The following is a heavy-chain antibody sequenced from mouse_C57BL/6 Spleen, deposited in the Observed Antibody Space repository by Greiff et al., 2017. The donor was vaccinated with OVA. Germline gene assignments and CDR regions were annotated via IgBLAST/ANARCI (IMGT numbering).Heavy chain of an antibody. CDR3: ARRDTTEPYCYFDV. CDR1: GYSITSDY. Sequence: EVQRVESGPGLAKPSQTLSLTCSVTGYSITSDYWNWIRQFPVNKLEYMGYISYSGSTYYNTSLKSRISITRDTSKNQYYLQLNSVTTEDTATYYCARRDTTEPYCYFDVWGTGTSVTVSS. D-gene: IGHD1-1*01. J-gene: IGHJ1*03. V-gene: IGHV3-8*01. CDR2: ISYSGST.